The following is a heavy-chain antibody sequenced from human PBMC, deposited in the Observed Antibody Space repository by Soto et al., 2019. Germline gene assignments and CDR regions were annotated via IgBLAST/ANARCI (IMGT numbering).Heavy chain of an antibody. CDR2: VSGSGGST. J-gene: IGHJ1*01. CDR3: ATGWDISYDSSFQH. D-gene: IGHD3-22*01. CDR1: GFTFTSYS. Sequence: EVQLLESGGGSVQPGGSLRLSCAASGFTFTSYSLTWVRQAPGKGLEWVSGVSGSGGSTRYADSVKGRFSISRDNSKNTLYLQMNSLRAEDTAVYYCATGWDISYDSSFQHWGQGTLVTVSS. V-gene: IGHV3-23*01.